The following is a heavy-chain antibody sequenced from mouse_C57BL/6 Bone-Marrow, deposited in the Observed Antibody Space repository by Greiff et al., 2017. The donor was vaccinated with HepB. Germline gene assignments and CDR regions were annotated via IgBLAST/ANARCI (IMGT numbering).Heavy chain of an antibody. CDR1: GYTFTSYW. CDR3: ARHTRDYFDY. CDR2: IYPSDSET. Sequence: QVQLKQPGAELVRPGSSVKLSCKASGYTFTSYWMDWVKQRPGQGLEWIGNIYPSDSETHYNQKFKDKATLTVDKSSSTAYMQLSSLTSEDSAVYYCARHTRDYFDYWGQGTTLTVSS. V-gene: IGHV1-61*01. J-gene: IGHJ2*01.